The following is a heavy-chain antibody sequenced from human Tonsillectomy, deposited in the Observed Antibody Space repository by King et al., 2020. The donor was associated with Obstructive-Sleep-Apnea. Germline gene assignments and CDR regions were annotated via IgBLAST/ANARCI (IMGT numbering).Heavy chain of an antibody. CDR3: ARAPFGGDENYFDY. Sequence: QLQESGPGLVKPSETLSLTCTVSGGSISSSSYFWGWIRQPPGKGLEWIGSIHYSEFTSYNPSLRSRVTISVDTFKNQFSLKVSSVTAADTAVFYCARAPFGGDENYFDYWGQGTLVTVSS. J-gene: IGHJ4*02. V-gene: IGHV4-39*07. CDR2: IHYSEFT. D-gene: IGHD2-21*02. CDR1: GGSISSSSYF.